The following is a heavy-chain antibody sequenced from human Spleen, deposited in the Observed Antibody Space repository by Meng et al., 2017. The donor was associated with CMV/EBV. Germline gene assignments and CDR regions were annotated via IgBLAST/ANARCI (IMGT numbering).Heavy chain of an antibody. D-gene: IGHD2-2*01. CDR3: AKGESSTSCLCMDV. CDR2: ISGSGGST. Sequence: SGFTFSSYAMSWVRQAPGKGLEWVSAISGSGGSTYYADSVKGRFTISRDNSKNTLYLQMNSLRAEDTAVYYCAKGESSTSCLCMDVWGQGTTVTVSS. V-gene: IGHV3-23*01. CDR1: GFTFSSYA. J-gene: IGHJ6*02.